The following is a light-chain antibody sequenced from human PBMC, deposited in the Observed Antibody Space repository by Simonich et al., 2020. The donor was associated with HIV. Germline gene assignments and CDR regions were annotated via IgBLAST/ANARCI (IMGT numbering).Light chain of an antibody. J-gene: IGKJ2*01. V-gene: IGKV4-1*01. Sequence: DIVMTQSPDSLAGSLGERATLTCRSSQSVLLITNNKNYLAWYQQKPGQLPNQLIYWASSPESGVPPRFSGSGSGTDFTLTISSLQAEDVAVYYCQQYYSTPMYTFGQGTKLEIK. CDR3: QQYYSTPMYT. CDR2: WAS. CDR1: QSVLLITNNKNY.